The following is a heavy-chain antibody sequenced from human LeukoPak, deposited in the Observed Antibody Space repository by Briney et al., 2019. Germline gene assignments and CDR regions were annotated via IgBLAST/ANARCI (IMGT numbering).Heavy chain of an antibody. CDR1: GFTFSSYG. D-gene: IGHD3-22*01. V-gene: IGHV3-30*18. Sequence: GGSLRLSCAASGFTFSSYGMHWVRQAPGKGLEWVAVISYDGSNKYYADSVKGRFTISRDNSMNTLYLQMSSLRAEDTAVYYCAKSLRAKVVKHDYGMDVWGQGTTVTVSS. CDR2: ISYDGSNK. CDR3: AKSLRAKVVKHDYGMDV. J-gene: IGHJ6*02.